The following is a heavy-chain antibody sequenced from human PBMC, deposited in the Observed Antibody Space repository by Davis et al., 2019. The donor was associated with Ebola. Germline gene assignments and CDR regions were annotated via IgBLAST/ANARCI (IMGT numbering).Heavy chain of an antibody. V-gene: IGHV3-48*01. J-gene: IGHJ4*02. CDR3: ARDMGRG. Sequence: GGSLRLSCAASGFTFSSYGMTWVRQAPGKGLEWVAYISGTTNNVYYPDSVRGRFTISRDNAKSSVYLQMSSLRSEDTAVYYCARDMGRGWGQGTLVTVSS. D-gene: IGHD3-10*01. CDR2: ISGTTNNV. CDR1: GFTFSSYG.